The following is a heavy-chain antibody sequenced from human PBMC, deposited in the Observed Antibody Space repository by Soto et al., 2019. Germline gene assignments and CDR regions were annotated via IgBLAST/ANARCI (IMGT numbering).Heavy chain of an antibody. CDR2: IGGGGTDT. J-gene: IGHJ5*01. CDR1: RFTFSEFD. D-gene: IGHD1-20*01. CDR3: AKDAVPYNGKWDWFDS. V-gene: IGHV3-23*01. Sequence: DVQLLESGGGLVQPGGSLTLSCAASRFTFSEFDMSWVRQAPGKGLEWGSSIGGGGTDTYYADSVKGRFTISRDNSKNTLYLQMDSLRDEDTAVYYCAKDAVPYNGKWDWFDSWGQGTLVIVSS.